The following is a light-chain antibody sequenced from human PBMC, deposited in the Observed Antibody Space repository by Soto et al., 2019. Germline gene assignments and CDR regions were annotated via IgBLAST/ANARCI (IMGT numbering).Light chain of an antibody. J-gene: IGLJ3*02. CDR1: SSNIGAGYP. CDR2: G. Sequence: QSVLTQPPSVSGAPGQRVTISCTGSSSNIGAGYPVHWYQQLPGTAPKLLVAGNRPSGVPDRFSVSKSGASASLAITGRQAEDEADYYCQSYDSSLSRRGVFGGGTKLTVL. V-gene: IGLV1-40*01. CDR3: QSYDSSLSRRGV.